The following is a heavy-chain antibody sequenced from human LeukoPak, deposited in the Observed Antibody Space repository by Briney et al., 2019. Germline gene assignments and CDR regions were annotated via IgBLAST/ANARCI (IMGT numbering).Heavy chain of an antibody. J-gene: IGHJ5*02. CDR3: ARTRYFDRTKAHNWFDP. V-gene: IGHV4-34*01. CDR1: GGSFSGYY. Sequence: SETLSLTCAVYGGSFSGYYWSWIRQPPGKGLEWIGEINHSGSTNYNPSLKSRVTISVDTSKNQFSLKLSSVTAADTAVYYCARTRYFDRTKAHNWFDPWGQGTLVTVSS. D-gene: IGHD3-9*01. CDR2: INHSGST.